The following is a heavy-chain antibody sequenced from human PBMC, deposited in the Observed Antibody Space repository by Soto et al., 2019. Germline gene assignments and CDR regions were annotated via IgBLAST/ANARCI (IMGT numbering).Heavy chain of an antibody. V-gene: IGHV1-69*01. CDR3: ARDRADYYDSSGYYRTWGYFDY. CDR2: IIPIFGTA. CDR1: EGTFSSYA. J-gene: IGHJ4*02. D-gene: IGHD3-22*01. Sequence: QVQLVPSGAEVKKPGSSVKVCCKASEGTFSSYAISWVRQAPGQGLEWMGGIIPIFGTANYEQNFQGRVTITADEATSTAYMELSSLRSEDTAVYYCARDRADYYDSSGYYRTWGYFDYWGQGTLVTVSS.